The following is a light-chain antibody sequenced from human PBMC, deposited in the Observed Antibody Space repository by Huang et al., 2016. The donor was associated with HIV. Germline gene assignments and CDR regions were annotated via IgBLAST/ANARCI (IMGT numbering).Light chain of an antibody. J-gene: IGKJ1*01. CDR3: QQYYTTPRT. V-gene: IGKV4-1*01. Sequence: DTVMTQSPDSLAVSLGERATINCKSSQSLLLSSDNKNYLAWYQQKPRQPPKLLMYWASTRESGVPDRFSGSGSGTDFTLTISNLQAEDVAVYYCQQYYTTPRTFGQGTKVEVK. CDR2: WAS. CDR1: QSLLLSSDNKNY.